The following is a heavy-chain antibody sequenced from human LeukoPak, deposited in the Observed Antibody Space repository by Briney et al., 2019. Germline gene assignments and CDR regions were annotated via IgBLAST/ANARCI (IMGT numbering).Heavy chain of an antibody. CDR3: AREREIVWLVQKREFDY. Sequence: GASVKVSCKASGGTFSSYAISWVRQAPGQGLEWMGGIIPIFGTANYAQKFQGRVTITADKSTSTAYMELSSLRSEDTAVYYCAREREIVWLVQKREFDYWGQGTLVTVSS. D-gene: IGHD6-19*01. J-gene: IGHJ4*02. V-gene: IGHV1-69*06. CDR1: GGTFSSYA. CDR2: IIPIFGTA.